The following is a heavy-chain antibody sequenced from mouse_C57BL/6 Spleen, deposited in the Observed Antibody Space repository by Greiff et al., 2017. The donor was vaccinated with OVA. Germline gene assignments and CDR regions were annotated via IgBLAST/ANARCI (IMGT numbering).Heavy chain of an antibody. V-gene: IGHV1-26*01. CDR2: INPNNGGT. D-gene: IGHD1-1*01. CDR1: GYTFTDYY. CDR3: ARRGFTTVVAPFAY. Sequence: VQLQQSGPELVKPGASVKISCKASGYTFTDYYMNWVKQSHGKSLEWIGDINPNNGGTSYNQKFKGKATLTVDKSSSTAYMELRSLTSEDSAVDYCARRGFTTVVAPFAYWGQGTLVTVSA. J-gene: IGHJ3*01.